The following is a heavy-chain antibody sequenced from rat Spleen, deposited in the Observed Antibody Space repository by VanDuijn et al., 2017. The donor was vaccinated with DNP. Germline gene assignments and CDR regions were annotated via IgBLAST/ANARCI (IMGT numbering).Heavy chain of an antibody. CDR1: GFSLPSYD. D-gene: IGHD3-7*01. Sequence: QVQLKESGPGLVQPSQTLSLTCTVSGFSLPSYDMHWVRQPPGKGLGWMGVIWGNGNTHYNPALKSRLSISRDTSKSQVFLKMNSLQTEDTAIYFCTRLKDWGQGVMVTVSS. J-gene: IGHJ2*01. CDR2: IWGNGNT. CDR3: TRLKD. V-gene: IGHV2-13*01.